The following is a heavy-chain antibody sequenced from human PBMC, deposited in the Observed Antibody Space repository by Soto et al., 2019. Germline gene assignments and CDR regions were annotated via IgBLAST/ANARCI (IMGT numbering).Heavy chain of an antibody. V-gene: IGHV4-4*02. CDR3: AREIVTAGGNNYFDP. Sequence: SETLSLTCGVSGGTVSSSHWWSWVRQSPGGGLEWIGNVYHTGDTNLNPSLQSRVTISVDKSNNQFSLRLNSLTAADTAVYFCAREIVTAGGNNYFDPWGPGTLVTVSS. D-gene: IGHD2-21*02. CDR2: VYHTGDT. J-gene: IGHJ5*02. CDR1: GGTVSSSHW.